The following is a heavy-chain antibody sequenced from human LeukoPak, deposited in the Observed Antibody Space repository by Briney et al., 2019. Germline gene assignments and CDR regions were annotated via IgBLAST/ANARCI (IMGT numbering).Heavy chain of an antibody. Sequence: PGGSRRLSCAAAGFSLGDYVMHWVRQVRGKGLVWVSRISHDGTIISYADSVRGRFPTSRDNGRNTLYLQMDSLRAEHTALYYCATDQAREIRFWGQGPLVTVSS. V-gene: IGHV3-74*01. CDR1: GFSLGDYV. J-gene: IGHJ4*02. D-gene: IGHD3-16*01. CDR2: ISHDGTII. CDR3: ATDQAREIRF.